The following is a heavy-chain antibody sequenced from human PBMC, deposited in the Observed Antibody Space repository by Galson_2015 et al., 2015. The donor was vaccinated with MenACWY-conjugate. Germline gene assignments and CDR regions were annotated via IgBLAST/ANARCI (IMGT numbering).Heavy chain of an antibody. Sequence: SLRLSCAASGFTFSTYGMHWVRQAPGKGLEWVAVISYDGDNEYYADSVKGRFTISRDNSKNTLYLQMNSLRAEDTAVYYCAKIRSAVYNSSWYYYYGMDVWGQGTTVTVSS. CDR3: AKIRSAVYNSSWYYYYGMDV. CDR2: ISYDGDNE. CDR1: GFTFSTYG. V-gene: IGHV3-30*18. D-gene: IGHD6-13*01. J-gene: IGHJ6*02.